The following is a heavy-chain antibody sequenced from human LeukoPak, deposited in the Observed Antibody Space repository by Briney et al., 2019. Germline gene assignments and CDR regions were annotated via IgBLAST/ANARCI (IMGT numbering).Heavy chain of an antibody. CDR1: GGSINGYY. J-gene: IGHJ4*02. Sequence: PSETLSLICTVSGGSINGYYWSWIRQPPGKGLEWIGYIYYSGGTNCSPSLKSRLTISLDTSKNQFSLKLSSVTAADTAVYYCARGGYYDGSGYFDYKYDYWGQGTLVTVSS. CDR2: IYYSGGT. CDR3: ARGGYYDGSGYFDYKYDY. V-gene: IGHV4-59*01. D-gene: IGHD3-22*01.